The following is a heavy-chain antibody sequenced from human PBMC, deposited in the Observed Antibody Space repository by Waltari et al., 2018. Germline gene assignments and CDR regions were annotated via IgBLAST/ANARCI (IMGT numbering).Heavy chain of an antibody. V-gene: IGHV3-23*04. CDR3: AKRWAIYYFEY. J-gene: IGHJ4*02. CDR2: STERVDT. CDR1: VFTFKNFA. D-gene: IGHD3-9*01. Sequence: EVQLVESGGGLVQPGGSLRLSCAASVFTFKNFAMSWVRQAPGKGLEWVSTSTERVDTFYADSVKGRFATSRDNYHNTLSLQMNSLRAEDTAVYYCAKRWAIYYFEYWGQGNLVTVSS.